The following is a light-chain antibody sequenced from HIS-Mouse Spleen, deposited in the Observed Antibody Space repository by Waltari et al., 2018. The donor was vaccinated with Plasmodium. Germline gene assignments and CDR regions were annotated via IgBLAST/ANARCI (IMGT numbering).Light chain of an antibody. CDR3: SSYTSSSTLV. CDR1: SSDVGGYNY. Sequence: QSALTQPASVSGSPGQSITISCTGTSSDVGGYNYVSWYQQHPGKAPKLMIYEVSNRPAGVSKRFSGSKSGHTASLTISGLQAEDEADYYCSSYTSSSTLVFGGGTKLTVL. V-gene: IGLV2-14*01. CDR2: EVS. J-gene: IGLJ2*01.